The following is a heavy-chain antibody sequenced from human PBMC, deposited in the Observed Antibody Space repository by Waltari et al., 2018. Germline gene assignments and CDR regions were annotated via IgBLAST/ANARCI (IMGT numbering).Heavy chain of an antibody. D-gene: IGHD3-10*01. CDR3: ARDRGDYYGSGSYWDY. CDR2: INPHRGGT. V-gene: IGHV1-2*02. CDR1: GYTFTGYY. Sequence: QVQLVQSGAEEQKPGASVKVSCKGAGYTFTGYYIHWVRQAPGQGLEWMGWINPHRGGTVYAQKFQGSVTMTRDTSITTAYMELSSLRSDDTAVYYCARDRGDYYGSGSYWDYWGQGALVTVSS. J-gene: IGHJ4*02.